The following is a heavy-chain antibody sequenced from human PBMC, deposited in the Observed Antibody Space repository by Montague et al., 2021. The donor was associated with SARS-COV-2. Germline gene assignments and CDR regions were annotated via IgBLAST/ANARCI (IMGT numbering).Heavy chain of an antibody. CDR3: ARGGLNNWFDP. Sequence: SETLSLTCTVSNGSISSYYWSWVRQHPGKRPEWIGYIYYRGSTNYNPSLESRVTMSVDTAKNQFSLKLRSVTAADTAVYFCARGGLNNWFDPWGQGTLVIVSS. CDR1: NGSISSYY. CDR2: IYYRGST. J-gene: IGHJ5*02. V-gene: IGHV4-59*01.